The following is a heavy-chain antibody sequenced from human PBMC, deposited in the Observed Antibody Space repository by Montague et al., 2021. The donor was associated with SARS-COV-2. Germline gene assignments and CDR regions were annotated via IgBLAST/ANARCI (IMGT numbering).Heavy chain of an antibody. D-gene: IGHD3-10*01. CDR1: GFSLATRGMA. CDR3: AHRLFIEVLIGDERDDFDV. CDR2: ISWNDIE. Sequence: PALVKPTQTLTLTCTFSGFSLATRGMAVGWVRQPPGKGLEWLALISWNDIERYSLSLRSRLTITKDPSKNQVVLTLANMGPVDTAAYYCAHRLFIEVLIGDERDDFDVGGPGTRGTGAS. V-gene: IGHV2-5*01. J-gene: IGHJ3*01.